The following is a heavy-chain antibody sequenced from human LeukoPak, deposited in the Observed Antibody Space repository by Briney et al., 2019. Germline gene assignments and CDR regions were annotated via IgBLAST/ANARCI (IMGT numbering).Heavy chain of an antibody. V-gene: IGHV3-21*04. D-gene: IGHD6-19*01. CDR2: ISSSSSYI. CDR3: RGSSGWHPVGWFDP. Sequence: PGGSLRLSCAASGFTFSSYSMNWVRQAPGKGLEWVSSISSSSSYIYYADSVKGRFTISRDNSKNTLYLQMNSLRAEDTAVYYCRGSSGWHPVGWFDPWGQGTLVTVSS. CDR1: GFTFSSYS. J-gene: IGHJ5*02.